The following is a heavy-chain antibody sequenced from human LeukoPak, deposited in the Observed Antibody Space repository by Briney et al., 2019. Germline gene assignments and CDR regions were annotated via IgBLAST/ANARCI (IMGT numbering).Heavy chain of an antibody. CDR1: GYTFTGYY. V-gene: IGHV1-2*02. CDR2: INPNSGGT. Sequence: GASVKVSCKASGYTFTGYYMHWVRQAPGQGLEWMGWINPNSGGTNYAQKFQGRVTMTRDTSISTAYMALSRLRSDDTAVYYCARAPIPDYYDSSGYYYWGQGTLVTVSS. J-gene: IGHJ4*02. CDR3: ARAPIPDYYDSSGYYY. D-gene: IGHD3-22*01.